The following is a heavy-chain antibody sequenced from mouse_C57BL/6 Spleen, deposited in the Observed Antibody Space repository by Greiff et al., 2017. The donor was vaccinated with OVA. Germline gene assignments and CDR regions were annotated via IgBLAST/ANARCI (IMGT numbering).Heavy chain of an antibody. CDR3: ARKGTYYSFDY. CDR1: GYTFTSYW. CDR2: IHPNSGST. J-gene: IGHJ2*01. V-gene: IGHV1-64*01. Sequence: VQLQQPGAELVKPGASVKLSCKASGYTFTSYWMHWVKQRPGQGLEWIGMIHPNSGSTNYNEKFKSKATLTVDKSSSTAYMQLSSLTSEDSAVYYCARKGTYYSFDYWGQGTTLTVSS. D-gene: IGHD2-12*01.